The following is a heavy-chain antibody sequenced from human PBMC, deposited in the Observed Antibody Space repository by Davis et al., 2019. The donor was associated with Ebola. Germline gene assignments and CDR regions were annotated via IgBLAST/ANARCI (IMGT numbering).Heavy chain of an antibody. Sequence: GSLRLSCAVYGGSFSGYYWSWIRQPPGKGLEWIGEINHSGSTNYNPSLKSRVTISVDTSTNQFSLKLSSVTAADTAVYYCARDQRFQDGYNYGYYYYYGMDVWGQGTTVTVSS. CDR2: INHSGST. CDR1: GGSFSGYY. D-gene: IGHD5-24*01. J-gene: IGHJ6*02. V-gene: IGHV4-34*01. CDR3: ARDQRFQDGYNYGYYYYYGMDV.